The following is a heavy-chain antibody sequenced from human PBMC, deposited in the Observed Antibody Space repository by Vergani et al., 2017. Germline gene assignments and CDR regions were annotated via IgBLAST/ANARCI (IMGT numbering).Heavy chain of an antibody. J-gene: IGHJ6*03. CDR2: IFYSGTT. V-gene: IGHV4-31*11. CDR1: GGSISSGDHC. Sequence: QVQLQESGPGVVKPSQTLSLTCAVSGGSISSGDHCWTWIRQRPWKGLEWIGYIFYSGTTYDNPSLRSRLTISVDTSQNQFSLKLRSVTAADTAVYYCARVDTQVPATSHFYYMDVWGKVTTVVVSS. D-gene: IGHD6-25*01. CDR3: ARVDTQVPATSHFYYMDV.